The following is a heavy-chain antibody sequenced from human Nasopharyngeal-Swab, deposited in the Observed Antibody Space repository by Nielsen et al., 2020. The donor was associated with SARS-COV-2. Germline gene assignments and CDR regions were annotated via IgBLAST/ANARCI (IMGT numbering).Heavy chain of an antibody. CDR2: ISSSGSTI. V-gene: IGHV3-11*01. CDR1: GFTFSDYY. CDR3: ARSSHQSEGYAFDY. J-gene: IGHJ4*02. Sequence: GGSLRLSCAASGFTFSDYYMSWIRQAPRKGLEWVSYISSSGSTIYYADSVKGRFTISRDNAKNSLYLQMNSLRAEDTAVYYCARSSHQSEGYAFDYWGQGTLVTVSS. D-gene: IGHD5-12*01.